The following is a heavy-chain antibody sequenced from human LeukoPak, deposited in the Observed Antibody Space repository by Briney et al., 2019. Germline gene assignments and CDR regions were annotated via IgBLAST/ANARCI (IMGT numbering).Heavy chain of an antibody. V-gene: IGHV4-39*02. Sequence: SETLSLTCTVSGDSISRSTYYWAWIRQPPGKGLEWIGSVYYGRSPYLNPSLESRATISVDTSKNHFSLKMSSVTAADTAVYYCARSSGTGTFSYWGQGTLVTVSS. CDR2: VYYGRSP. CDR3: ARSSGTGTFSY. D-gene: IGHD6-25*01. CDR1: GDSISRSTYY. J-gene: IGHJ4*02.